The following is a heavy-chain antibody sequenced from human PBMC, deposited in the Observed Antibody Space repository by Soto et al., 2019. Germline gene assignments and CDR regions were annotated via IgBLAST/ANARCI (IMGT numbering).Heavy chain of an antibody. CDR2: IRPYKGDT. Sequence: GASVKVSCKASGYTFTSYGISWVRQAPGQGLEWMGWIRPYKGDTNYAQKFQGRVTMTTDTSTNTAYMELRSLRSDDTAVYYCARSYYGSGSYVKYFDYWGQGILVTVSS. J-gene: IGHJ4*02. CDR3: ARSYYGSGSYVKYFDY. V-gene: IGHV1-18*01. CDR1: GYTFTSYG. D-gene: IGHD3-10*01.